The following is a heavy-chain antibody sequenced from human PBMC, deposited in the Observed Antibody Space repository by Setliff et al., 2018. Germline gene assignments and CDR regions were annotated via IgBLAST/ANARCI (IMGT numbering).Heavy chain of an antibody. J-gene: IGHJ6*03. CDR1: GDSISSRTYY. CDR3: ARMSGFLYMDV. V-gene: IGHV4-61*09. CDR2: IYTSWST. Sequence: PSETLSLTCTVSGDSISSRTYYWSWIRQPAGKGLEWIGHIYTSWSTIYTPSLKSRLTISLDTSKNQFSLNLSSVTAADTAVYYCARMSGFLYMDVWGKGTTVTVSS. D-gene: IGHD3-3*01.